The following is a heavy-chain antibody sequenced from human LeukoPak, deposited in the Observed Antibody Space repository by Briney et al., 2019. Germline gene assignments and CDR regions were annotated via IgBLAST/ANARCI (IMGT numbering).Heavy chain of an antibody. CDR3: ARGNSIGGSYYLNPVRRLNAFDI. CDR1: GASISGTAYY. J-gene: IGHJ3*02. CDR2: IYYSGST. V-gene: IGHV4-39*07. Sequence: SETLSLTCTVSGASISGTAYYWGWVRQPPRKGLEWIGNIYYSGSTYYNASLQSRVTISVDTCKNQFSLKLSSVTAADTAVYYCARGNSIGGSYYLNPVRRLNAFDIWGQGTMVTVSS. D-gene: IGHD1-26*01.